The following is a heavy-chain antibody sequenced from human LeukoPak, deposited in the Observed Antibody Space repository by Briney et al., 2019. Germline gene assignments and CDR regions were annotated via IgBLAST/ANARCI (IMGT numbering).Heavy chain of an antibody. J-gene: IGHJ4*02. CDR3: ARDWQWNFDY. CDR1: GFTVSSNY. Sequence: PGRSLRLSCAASGFTVSSNYMSWVRQAPGKGLEWVSVMYTGGSTYYADSVKGRFTISRDTSKNTLYLQMNSLRAEDTAMYYCARDWQWNFDYWGQGTLVTVSS. D-gene: IGHD6-19*01. CDR2: MYTGGST. V-gene: IGHV3-53*01.